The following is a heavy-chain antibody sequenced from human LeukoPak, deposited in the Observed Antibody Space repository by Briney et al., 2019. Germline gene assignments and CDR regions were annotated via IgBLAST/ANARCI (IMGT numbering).Heavy chain of an antibody. J-gene: IGHJ4*02. V-gene: IGHV1-18*01. CDR3: ARGRIVVGGAYYFDY. Sequence: WASVKVSCTASGYTFTSYGISWVRQAPGQGLEWMGWISAYNGNTNYAQKLQGRVTMTTDTSTSTAYMELRSLRSDDTAVYYCARGRIVVGGAYYFDYWGQETLVTVSS. D-gene: IGHD2-15*01. CDR2: ISAYNGNT. CDR1: GYTFTSYG.